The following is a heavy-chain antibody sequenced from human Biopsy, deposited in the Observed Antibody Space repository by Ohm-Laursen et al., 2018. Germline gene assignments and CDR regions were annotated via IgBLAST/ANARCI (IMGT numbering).Heavy chain of an antibody. CDR1: GLTFSRYS. D-gene: IGHD2-2*01. J-gene: IGHJ6*02. CDR2: ISSSSNFI. Sequence: SLRLSCTASGLTFSRYSMHWVRQAPGKGLEWVSSISSSSNFIYYGDSVKGRFTISRDNAKNSLYLQMNSLRAEDTAVYYCARVLLPAAAVHYGMDVWAKVPRSPSP. CDR3: ARVLLPAAAVHYGMDV. V-gene: IGHV3-21*01.